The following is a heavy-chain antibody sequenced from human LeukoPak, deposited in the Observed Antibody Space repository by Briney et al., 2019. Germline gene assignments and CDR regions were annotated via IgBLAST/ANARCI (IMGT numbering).Heavy chain of an antibody. CDR2: INHSGST. Sequence: SETLSLTCAVYGGSFSGYYWSWIRQPPGKGLEWSGEINHSGSTNYNPSLKSRVTISVDRSKNQFSLKLSSVTAADTAVYYCARDDGVGALDVWGQGTTVTVCS. D-gene: IGHD1-26*01. CDR3: ARDDGVGALDV. CDR1: GGSFSGYY. J-gene: IGHJ6*02. V-gene: IGHV4-34*01.